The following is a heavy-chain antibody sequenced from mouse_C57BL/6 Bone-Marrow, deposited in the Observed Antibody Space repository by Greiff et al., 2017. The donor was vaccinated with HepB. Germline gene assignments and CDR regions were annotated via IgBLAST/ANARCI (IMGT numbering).Heavy chain of an antibody. D-gene: IGHD4-1*01. CDR1: GYTFTTYP. CDR2: FHPYNDDT. J-gene: IGHJ3*01. Sequence: QVQLKESGAELVKPGASVKMSCKASGYTFTTYPIEWMKQNHGKSLEWIGNFHPYNDDTKYNEKFKGKATLTVEKSSSTVYFELSRLTSDDSAVYYCGILGRRFAYWGQGTLVTVSA. V-gene: IGHV1-47*01. CDR3: GILGRRFAY.